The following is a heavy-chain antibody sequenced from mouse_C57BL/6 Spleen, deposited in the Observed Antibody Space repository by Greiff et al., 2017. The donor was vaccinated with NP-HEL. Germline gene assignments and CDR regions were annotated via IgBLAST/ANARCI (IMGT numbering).Heavy chain of an antibody. CDR2: IYPGDGDT. CDR1: GYAFSSSW. D-gene: IGHD2-12*01. Sequence: VQLQQSGPELVKPGASVKISCKASGYAFSSSWMNWVKQRPGKGLEWIGRIYPGDGDTNYNGKFKGKATLTADKSSSTAYMQLSSLTSEDSAVYFCASYSLDFYAMDYWGQGTSVTVSS. CDR3: ASYSLDFYAMDY. J-gene: IGHJ4*01. V-gene: IGHV1-82*01.